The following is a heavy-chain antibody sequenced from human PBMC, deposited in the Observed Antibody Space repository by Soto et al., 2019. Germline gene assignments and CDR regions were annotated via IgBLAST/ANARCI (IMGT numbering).Heavy chain of an antibody. CDR2: VYHTGST. J-gene: IGHJ4*02. Sequence: KTSETLSLASTVSAGSLSGNYEWNWSRQAPGEGLEWIAYVYHTGSTYHNPSLKSRGSISVDTSNNQFSLKLSSVTAADTAVYFSPTQPYALTGSRFASWGQGTQVPV. D-gene: IGHD2-2*01. CDR1: AGSLSGNYE. CDR3: PTQPYALTGSRFAS. V-gene: IGHV4-30-4*01.